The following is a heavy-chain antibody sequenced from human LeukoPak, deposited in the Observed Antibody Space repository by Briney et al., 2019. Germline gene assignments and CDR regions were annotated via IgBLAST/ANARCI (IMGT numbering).Heavy chain of an antibody. CDR1: GASISSASYY. V-gene: IGHV4-61*02. CDR2: IYTSGST. CDR3: ASGTTVPNLF. Sequence: SETLSLTCTVSGASISSASYYWSWIRQPAGKGLEWIGRIYTSGSTNYNPSLKSRVTISVVTSKNQFSLKLSSVTAADTAVYYCASGTTVPNLFWGQGTLVTVSS. D-gene: IGHD4-17*01. J-gene: IGHJ4*02.